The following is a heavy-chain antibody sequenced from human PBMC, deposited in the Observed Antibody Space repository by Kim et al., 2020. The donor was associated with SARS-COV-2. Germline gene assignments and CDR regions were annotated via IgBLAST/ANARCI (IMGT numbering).Heavy chain of an antibody. D-gene: IGHD6-6*01. CDR1: GGSIRGNNW. J-gene: IGHJ6*02. CDR3: ARAEVAARFGMDV. Sequence: SETLSLTCAVSGGSIRGNNWWSWVRQTPGKGLEWIGEIYHTGNTKYNPSLHSRVIISVDRSKNQFSLKLSSVTAADTAVYFCARAEVAARFGMDVWGQGTTATVSS. V-gene: IGHV4-4*02. CDR2: IYHTGNT.